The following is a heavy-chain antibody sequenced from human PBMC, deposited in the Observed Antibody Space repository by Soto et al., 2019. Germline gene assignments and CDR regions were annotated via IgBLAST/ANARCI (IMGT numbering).Heavy chain of an antibody. CDR1: GDSISSPHYY. D-gene: IGHD1-20*01. CDR3: ARGRTLITRTSLDY. J-gene: IGHJ4*02. V-gene: IGHV4-39*07. Sequence: SDTLSLTCTVSGDSISSPHYYWTWIRQPPGKGLEWIGEINRSGSTNYKPSLRGRATISVDTSKNQVSLKVSSVTAADTPVYYCARGRTLITRTSLDYWGQGNLVTVYS. CDR2: INRSGST.